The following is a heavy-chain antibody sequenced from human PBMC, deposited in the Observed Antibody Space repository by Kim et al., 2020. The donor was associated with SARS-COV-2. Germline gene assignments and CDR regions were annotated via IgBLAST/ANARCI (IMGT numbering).Heavy chain of an antibody. D-gene: IGHD2-2*02. Sequence: ASVKVSCKASGYTFTSYYMHWVRQAPGQGLEWMGIINPSGGSTSYAQKFQGRVTMTRDTSTSTVYMELSSLRSEDTAVYYCAREENGYQLLYGAGWDWFDPWGQGTLVTVSS. CDR2: INPSGGST. CDR1: GYTFTSYY. J-gene: IGHJ5*02. CDR3: AREENGYQLLYGAGWDWFDP. V-gene: IGHV1-46*01.